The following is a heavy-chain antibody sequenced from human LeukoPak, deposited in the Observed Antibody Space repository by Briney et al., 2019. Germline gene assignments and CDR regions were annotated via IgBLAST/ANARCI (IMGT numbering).Heavy chain of an antibody. CDR3: ARGYQKWDSATGNYYDP. J-gene: IGHJ5*02. CDR1: GFTFNDYF. CDR2: ITSSGNTF. V-gene: IGHV3-11*01. D-gene: IGHD1-1*01. Sequence: GGSLRLSCATSGFTFNDYFMSWIRQAPGRGLEWISYITSSGNTFYYAPSVKGRFTISRDSANNSLYLQMNSLRVEDTAVYYCARGYQKWDSATGNYYDPWGQGTLVTVSS.